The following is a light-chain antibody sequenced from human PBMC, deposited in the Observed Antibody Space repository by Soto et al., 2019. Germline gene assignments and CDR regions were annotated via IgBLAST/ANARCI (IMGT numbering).Light chain of an antibody. CDR1: QSVLYSSNNKSY. CDR3: QQYYTTPYT. Sequence: DIVMTQFPDSLTVPLGERATINCKSSQSVLYSSNNKSYLAWYQHKPGQPPKVLIYWASTRESGVPDRFSGSGSGTGFTLTISSLQADDVAVYYCQQYYTTPYTFGQGTKVDIK. V-gene: IGKV4-1*01. J-gene: IGKJ2*01. CDR2: WAS.